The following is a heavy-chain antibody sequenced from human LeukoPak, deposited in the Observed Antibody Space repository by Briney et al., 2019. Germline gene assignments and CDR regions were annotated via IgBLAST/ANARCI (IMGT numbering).Heavy chain of an antibody. D-gene: IGHD3-10*01. Sequence: SETLSLTCTVPGGSISSGSYYWSWIRQPAGKGLEWIGRIYTSGSTNYNPSLKSRVTISVDTSKNQFSLKLSSVTAADTAVYYCARGRRRSYYYGSGSYYLDYWGQGTLVTVSS. CDR3: ARGRRRSYYYGSGSYYLDY. CDR2: IYTSGST. V-gene: IGHV4-61*02. CDR1: GGSISSGSYY. J-gene: IGHJ4*02.